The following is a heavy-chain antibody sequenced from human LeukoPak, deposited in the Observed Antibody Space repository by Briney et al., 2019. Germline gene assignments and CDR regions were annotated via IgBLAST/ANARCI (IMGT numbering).Heavy chain of an antibody. J-gene: IGHJ6*02. CDR1: EFTISNYW. V-gene: IGHV3-74*01. D-gene: IGHD6-19*01. CDR2: INNDGSSK. Sequence: GGSLRLSCAASEFTISNYWMHWVRQAPGKGLAWVARINNDGSSKDYVDSVKGRFTISRDNAKNTLYLQMNSLRAEDTALYYCARASASGWPYYYGMDVWGQGTTVTVFS. CDR3: ARASASGWPYYYGMDV.